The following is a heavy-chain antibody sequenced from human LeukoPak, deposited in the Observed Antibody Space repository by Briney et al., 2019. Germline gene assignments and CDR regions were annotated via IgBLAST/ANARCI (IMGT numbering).Heavy chain of an antibody. CDR2: IYYNGNT. J-gene: IGHJ6*03. CDR3: ARGRVSSSTWYSTYYYFFYMDF. CDR1: GVSISSSNSY. D-gene: IGHD4-11*01. V-gene: IGHV4-39*07. Sequence: PSETLSLTCTVSGVSISSSNSYWGWIRQPPGKGLEWIGSIYYNGNTYYNASLKSQVSISIDTSKNQFSLRLRSVTAADTAVYFCARGRVSSSTWYSTYYYFFYMDFWGKGTTVTVSS.